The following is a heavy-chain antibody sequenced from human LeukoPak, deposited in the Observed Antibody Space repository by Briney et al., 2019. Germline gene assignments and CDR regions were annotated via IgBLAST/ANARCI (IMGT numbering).Heavy chain of an antibody. D-gene: IGHD2-2*01. CDR2: IIPIFGTA. CDR3: ARGHCSSTSCYHDCLD. V-gene: IGHV1-69*05. Sequence: SVKVSCKASGGTFSSYAISWVRQAPGQGLEWMGGIIPIFGTANYAQKFQGRVTITTDESTSTAYMELSSLRSEDTAVYYCARGHCSSTSCYHDCLDWGQGTLVTVSS. J-gene: IGHJ4*02. CDR1: GGTFSSYA.